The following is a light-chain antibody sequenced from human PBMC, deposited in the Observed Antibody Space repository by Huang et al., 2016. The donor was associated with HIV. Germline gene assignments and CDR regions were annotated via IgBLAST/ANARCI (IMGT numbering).Light chain of an antibody. J-gene: IGKJ1*01. V-gene: IGKV3-20*01. CDR1: QSVSSY. CDR3: QQYGSSSWT. CDR2: GAS. Sequence: EIVLTQSPGTVSLSPGERATLSCRASQSVSSYLAWYQQKSGQAPRLVIFGASKRYTGIPDRFSGSGSGTDFTRTISRLDPDDFAVYYCQQYGSSSWTFGQGTRVEIK.